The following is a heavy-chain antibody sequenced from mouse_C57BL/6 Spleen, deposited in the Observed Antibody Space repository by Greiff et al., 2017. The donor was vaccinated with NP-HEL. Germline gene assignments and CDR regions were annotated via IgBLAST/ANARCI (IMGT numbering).Heavy chain of an antibody. CDR2: IYPRSGNT. CDR1: GYTFTSYG. CDR3: AMTPITTVVAPYAMDY. D-gene: IGHD1-1*01. J-gene: IGHJ4*01. V-gene: IGHV1-81*01. Sequence: QVQLQQSGAELARPGASVKLSCKASGYTFTSYGISWVKQRTGQGLEWIGEIYPRSGNTYYNKKFKGKATLTADKSSSTAYMELRSLTSEDSAVYFCAMTPITTVVAPYAMDYWGQGTSVTVSS.